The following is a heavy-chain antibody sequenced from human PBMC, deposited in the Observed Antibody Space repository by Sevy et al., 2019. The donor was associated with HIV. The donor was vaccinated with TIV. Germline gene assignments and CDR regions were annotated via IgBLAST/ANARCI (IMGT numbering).Heavy chain of an antibody. D-gene: IGHD3-9*01. CDR2: ISAYNGNT. CDR1: GYTFTSYG. J-gene: IGHJ5*02. Sequence: VSLKVSCKASGYTFTSYGISWVRQAPGQGLEWMGWISAYNGNTNYAQKLQGRVTMTTDTSTSTAYMELRSLRSDDTAVYYCARGQREDYDILTGYYRESYNWFDPWGQGTLVTVSS. V-gene: IGHV1-18*01. CDR3: ARGQREDYDILTGYYRESYNWFDP.